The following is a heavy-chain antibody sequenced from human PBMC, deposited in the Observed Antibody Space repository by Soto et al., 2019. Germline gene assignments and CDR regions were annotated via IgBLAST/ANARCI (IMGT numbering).Heavy chain of an antibody. V-gene: IGHV4-59*01. J-gene: IGHJ5*02. Sequence: PSETLSLTCTVSGGSISSYYWSWIRQPPGKGLEWIGYIYYSGSTNYNPSLKSRVTISVDTSKNQFSLKLSSVTAADTAVYYCARRLYATSNWFDPWGQGTLVTVSS. D-gene: IGHD2-8*01. CDR1: GGSISSYY. CDR2: IYYSGST. CDR3: ARRLYATSNWFDP.